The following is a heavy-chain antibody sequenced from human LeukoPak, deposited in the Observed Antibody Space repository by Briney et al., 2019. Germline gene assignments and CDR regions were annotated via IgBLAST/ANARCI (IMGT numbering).Heavy chain of an antibody. CDR3: AKNIAPYYYDSSGYPFGVNY. CDR2: ISYDGSNK. Sequence: GGSLRLSCAASGFTFSSYAMHWVRQAPGKGLEWVAVISYDGSNKYYADSVKGRFTISRDNPKNTLYLQMNSLRAEDTAVYYCAKNIAPYYYDSSGYPFGVNYWGQGTLVTVSS. D-gene: IGHD3-22*01. CDR1: GFTFSSYA. J-gene: IGHJ4*02. V-gene: IGHV3-30-3*02.